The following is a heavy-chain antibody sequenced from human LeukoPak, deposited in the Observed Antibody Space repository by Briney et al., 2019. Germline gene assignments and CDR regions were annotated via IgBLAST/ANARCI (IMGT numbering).Heavy chain of an antibody. Sequence: GRSLRLSCTASGFTFGDYAMSWVRQAPGKGLEWVGFIRSKAYGGTTEYAASVKGRFTISRDDSKSIAYLQMNSLKTEDTAVYYCTREYDIHHIDYWGQGTLVTVSS. V-gene: IGHV3-49*04. CDR1: GFTFGDYA. CDR3: TREYDIHHIDY. CDR2: IRSKAYGGTT. D-gene: IGHD3-9*01. J-gene: IGHJ4*02.